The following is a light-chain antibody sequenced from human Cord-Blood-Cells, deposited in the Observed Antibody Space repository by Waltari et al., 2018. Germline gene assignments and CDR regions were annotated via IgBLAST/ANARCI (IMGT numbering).Light chain of an antibody. J-gene: IGKJ1*01. CDR3: QQSYSTPRT. Sequence: DIQMTQSPSSLSASVGDRVTINCRASQSISSYLNWYQQKPGKAPKLLIYAASSLQSGVPSRFSGSGSVTDFTLTISSLQPENFSTYYCQQSYSTPRTFGQRTKVEIK. CDR2: AAS. CDR1: QSISSY. V-gene: IGKV1-39*01.